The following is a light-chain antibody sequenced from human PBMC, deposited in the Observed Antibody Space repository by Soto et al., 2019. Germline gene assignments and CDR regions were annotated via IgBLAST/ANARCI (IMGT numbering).Light chain of an antibody. V-gene: IGKV3-11*01. CDR2: DAS. CDR1: QSVSSY. Sequence: EIVLTQSPATLSLSPGDRATLSCRASQSVSSYLAWYQHKPGQAPRLLIYDASNRATGIPARFSGSGSGTDFPLTISSLEPEDFAVYYCQQLGSWPITFGGGTQVEIK. J-gene: IGKJ4*01. CDR3: QQLGSWPIT.